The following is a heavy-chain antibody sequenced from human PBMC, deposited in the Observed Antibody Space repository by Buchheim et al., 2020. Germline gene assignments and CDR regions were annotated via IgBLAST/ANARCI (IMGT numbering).Heavy chain of an antibody. CDR2: INHSGST. CDR1: GGSFSGYY. CDR3: ASKVSRLFGGWDPDDY. J-gene: IGHJ4*02. D-gene: IGHD3-10*01. V-gene: IGHV4-34*01. Sequence: QVQLQQWGAGLLKPSETLSLTCAVYGGSFSGYYWSWIRQPPGKGLEWIGEINHSGSTNYNPSLESRVTISVDTSKNQFSLKLSSVTAADTAVYYCASKVSRLFGGWDPDDYWGQGIL.